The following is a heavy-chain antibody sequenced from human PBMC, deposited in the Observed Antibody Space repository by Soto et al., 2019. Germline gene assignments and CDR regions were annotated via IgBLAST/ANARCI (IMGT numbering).Heavy chain of an antibody. Sequence: QVQLEQSGAEVQKPGSSVRVSCKAPEDTFNNYALNWVRQAPGQGLEWMGGINPMFGSTNYAQKFQGRVTITADKSTSTAYIELSSLKSEDTAAFYCARRTTVAADDAFDDWGQGTMVTVAS. CDR1: EDTFNNYA. D-gene: IGHD2-15*01. CDR3: ARRTTVAADDAFDD. J-gene: IGHJ3*01. V-gene: IGHV1-69*06. CDR2: INPMFGST.